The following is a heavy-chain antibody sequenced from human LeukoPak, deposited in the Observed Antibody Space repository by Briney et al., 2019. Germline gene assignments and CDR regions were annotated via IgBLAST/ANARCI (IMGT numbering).Heavy chain of an antibody. CDR2: ISGVASDI. J-gene: IGHJ6*02. D-gene: IGHD1-26*01. CDR1: GFTFSDYC. CDR3: ARGGAQGMDV. V-gene: IGHV3-11*01. Sequence: GGSLRLSCAASGFTFSDYCMTWIRQAPGKGLEWVSYISGVASDIYYGDSVKGRFTISRDNAKNSVYLQMNSLRPDDTAVYYCARGGAQGMDVWGHGTTVTVSS.